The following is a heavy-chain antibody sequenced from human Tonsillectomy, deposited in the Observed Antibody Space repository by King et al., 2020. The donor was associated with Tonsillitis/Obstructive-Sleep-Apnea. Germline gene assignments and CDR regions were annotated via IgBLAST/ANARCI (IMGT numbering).Heavy chain of an antibody. D-gene: IGHD3-10*01. CDR1: GGTFSSYA. CDR2: IIPIFGTA. J-gene: IGHJ3*02. Sequence: QLVQSGAEVKKPGSSVKVSCKASGGTFSSYAISWVRQAPGHGLEWMGGIIPIFGTANYAQKFQGRGTITADESTSTAYMELSSLRSEDTAVYYCARSGHYYGSGSYYDDAFDIWGQGTMVTVSS. CDR3: ARSGHYYGSGSYYDDAFDI. V-gene: IGHV1-69*01.